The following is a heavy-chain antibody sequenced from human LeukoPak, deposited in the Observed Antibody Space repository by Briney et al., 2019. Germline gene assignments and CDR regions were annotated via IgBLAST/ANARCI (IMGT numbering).Heavy chain of an antibody. CDR1: GFTFDDYA. V-gene: IGHV3-9*01. CDR2: ISWNSGSI. CDR3: ARSPYDFCMDV. D-gene: IGHD3-3*01. Sequence: GGSLRLSCAASGFTFDDYAMHWVRQAPGKGLEWVSGISWNSGSIGYADSVKGRFTISRDNAKNSLYLQMNSLRVEDTAVYYCARSPYDFCMDVWGKGTTVTVSS. J-gene: IGHJ6*03.